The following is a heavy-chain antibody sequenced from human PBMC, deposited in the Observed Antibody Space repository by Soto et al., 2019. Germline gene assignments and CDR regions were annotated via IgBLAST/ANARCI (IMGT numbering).Heavy chain of an antibody. Sequence: GGSLRLSCAASGFTFNNYAMSWVRQAPGKGLEWVSAITGSGGDTYHADSVKGRFTISRDNSRNTLYLQMNTLRAEDTAVYYCAKGSASGSPYYFDYWGHGSLVTVSS. CDR3: AKGSASGSPYYFDY. D-gene: IGHD6-25*01. J-gene: IGHJ4*01. V-gene: IGHV3-23*01. CDR1: GFTFNNYA. CDR2: ITGSGGDT.